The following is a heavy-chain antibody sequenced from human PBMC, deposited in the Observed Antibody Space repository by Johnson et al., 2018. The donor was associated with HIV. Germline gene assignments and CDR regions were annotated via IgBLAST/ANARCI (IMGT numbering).Heavy chain of an antibody. V-gene: IGHV3-NL1*01. CDR3: ARDHKSYDSSGYYYEYDAFDI. J-gene: IGHJ3*02. D-gene: IGHD3-22*01. Sequence: QVQLVESGGRVVQPGRSLRLSCAASGFTFNSYGMHWVRQAPGKGLEWVSVMYSGGITYYADSVMGRFTISRDNSKNKLYLQMNSLRAEDTAVYYCARDHKSYDSSGYYYEYDAFDIWGQGTMVTVS. CDR2: MYSGGIT. CDR1: GFTFNSYG.